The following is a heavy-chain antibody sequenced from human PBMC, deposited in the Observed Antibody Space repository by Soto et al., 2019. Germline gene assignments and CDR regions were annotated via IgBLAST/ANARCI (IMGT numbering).Heavy chain of an antibody. CDR1: GFTFSSYA. Sequence: GGSLRLSCAASGFTFSSYAMHWVRQAPGKGLEWVAVISYDGSNKYYADSVKGRFTISRDNSKNTLYLQMNSLRAEDTAVYYCARALRYFDMFDYWGQGTLVTVSS. D-gene: IGHD3-9*01. V-gene: IGHV3-30-3*01. CDR3: ARALRYFDMFDY. J-gene: IGHJ4*02. CDR2: ISYDGSNK.